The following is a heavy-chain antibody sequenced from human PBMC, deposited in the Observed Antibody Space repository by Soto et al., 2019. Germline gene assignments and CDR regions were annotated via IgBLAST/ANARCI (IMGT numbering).Heavy chain of an antibody. CDR1: GYTFTIYG. J-gene: IGHJ6*02. CDR3: ARALGYSGYAGMDV. D-gene: IGHD5-12*01. Sequence: QVQLVQSGGEVKKPGASVKVSCKASGYTFTIYGINWVRQAPGQGLEWMGWISPDNGNTNYAQKLQGRVTMTTVTSTSTVYMELRSLRSDDTAVYYCARALGYSGYAGMDVWGQGTTVTVSS. CDR2: ISPDNGNT. V-gene: IGHV1-18*01.